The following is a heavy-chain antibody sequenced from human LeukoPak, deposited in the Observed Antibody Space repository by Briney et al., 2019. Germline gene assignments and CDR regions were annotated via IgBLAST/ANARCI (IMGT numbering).Heavy chain of an antibody. CDR3: ARDLGYYDSSGYYYGSSYYYYYYGMDV. CDR1: GFTFSSYA. V-gene: IGHV3-23*01. Sequence: GGSLRLSCAASGFTFSSYAMSWVRQAPGKGLEWVSAISGSGGSTYYADSVKGRFTISRDNSKNTLYLQMNSLRAEDTAVYYCARDLGYYDSSGYYYGSSYYYYYYGMDVWGQGTTVTVSS. J-gene: IGHJ6*02. CDR2: ISGSGGST. D-gene: IGHD3-22*01.